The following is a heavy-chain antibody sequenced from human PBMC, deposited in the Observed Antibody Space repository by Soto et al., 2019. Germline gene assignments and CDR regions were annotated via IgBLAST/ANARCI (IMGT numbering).Heavy chain of an antibody. V-gene: IGHV1-69*06. Sequence: QVQLVQSGAEVKKPGSSVKVSCKASGGTFSSYAISWVRQAPGQGLEWMGGIIPIFGTANYAQKLQGRVTITADKPTSTAYMELSSLRSEDTDVYYCAREECSGGSCYDYFDYWGQGTLVTVSS. CDR3: AREECSGGSCYDYFDY. D-gene: IGHD2-15*01. CDR2: IIPIFGTA. J-gene: IGHJ4*02. CDR1: GGTFSSYA.